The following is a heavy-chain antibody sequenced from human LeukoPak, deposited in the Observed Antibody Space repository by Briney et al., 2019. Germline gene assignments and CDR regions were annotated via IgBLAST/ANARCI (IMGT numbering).Heavy chain of an antibody. D-gene: IGHD1-1*01. V-gene: IGHV3-74*01. J-gene: IGHJ4*02. CDR1: GFTFDDYW. Sequence: QPGGSLRLSCVASGFTFDDYWMHWVRQIPGKRLVWISDINTDGSRTRYANSVRGRFTISRDNAKNTVYLQMNSLRADDTGIFYCLRGELTTGVGYWGQGTLVTVSS. CDR3: LRGELTTGVGY. CDR2: INTDGSRT.